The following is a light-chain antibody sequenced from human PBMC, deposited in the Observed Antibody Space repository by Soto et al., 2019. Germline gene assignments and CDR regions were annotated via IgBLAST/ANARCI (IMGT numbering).Light chain of an antibody. CDR1: QSVGSN. CDR2: ASS. V-gene: IGKV3-15*01. CDR3: QQYGGWPLT. J-gene: IGKJ4*01. Sequence: EIVLTQSPATLSVSPGERATLSCRASQSVGSNFAWYQQKPGQAPRLLIFASSTRATGVPARFSGSGSGTEFPLTLQGLQSEDFAVYYCQQYGGWPLTFGGGAKVEIE.